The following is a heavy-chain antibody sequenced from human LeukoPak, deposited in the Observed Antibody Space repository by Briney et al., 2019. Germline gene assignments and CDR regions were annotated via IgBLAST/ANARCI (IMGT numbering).Heavy chain of an antibody. D-gene: IGHD6-19*01. CDR1: GYSISSGYY. CDR3: ARLGLTVTGTYYYYYMDV. J-gene: IGHJ6*03. Sequence: SETLSLTCTVSGYSISSGYYWGWIRQPPGKGLEWIGSIYHSGSTYHNPSLKSRVTISVDTSKNQFSLNLSSVTAADTAVYYCARLGLTVTGTYYYYYMDVWGKGTTVTISS. V-gene: IGHV4-38-2*02. CDR2: IYHSGST.